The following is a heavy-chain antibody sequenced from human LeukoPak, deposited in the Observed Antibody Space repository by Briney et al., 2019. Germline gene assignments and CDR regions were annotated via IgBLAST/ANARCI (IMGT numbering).Heavy chain of an antibody. CDR3: ASQQWLLSDFDY. V-gene: IGHV3-7*01. Sequence: GGSLRLACGASGFTFSSYGMNWARQAPGKGLEWVANIKQDGSEKYYVDSVKGRFTISRDNAKNSLYLQMNSLRAEDTAVYYCASQQWLLSDFDYWGQGTLVTVSS. CDR2: IKQDGSEK. J-gene: IGHJ4*02. CDR1: GFTFSSYG. D-gene: IGHD6-19*01.